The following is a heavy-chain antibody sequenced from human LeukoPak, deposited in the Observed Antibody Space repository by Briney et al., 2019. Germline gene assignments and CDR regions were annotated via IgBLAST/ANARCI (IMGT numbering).Heavy chain of an antibody. J-gene: IGHJ6*02. CDR2: TSGSGGST. V-gene: IGHV3-23*01. CDR1: GFTFSSYA. CDR3: AKDRDWNYVSGMDV. D-gene: IGHD1-7*01. Sequence: GGSLRLSCAASGFTFSSYAMSWVRQAPEKGLEWVSATSGSGGSTYYGDSVKGRLTISRDNSKNTLYLQMNSLRAEDTAIYYCAKDRDWNYVSGMDVWGQGTTVTVSS.